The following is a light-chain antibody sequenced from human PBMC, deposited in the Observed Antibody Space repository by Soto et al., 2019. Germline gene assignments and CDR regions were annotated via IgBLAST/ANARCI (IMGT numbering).Light chain of an antibody. Sequence: DIQMTQSPSTLSASVGDRVTITCRASQSISSRLAWYQQKPGKAPKLLIYDASSLESGVPSRFSGSGSGTEFTLTISSLQPDDFATYYSQQYNSYSLWTFGQGTRLESK. V-gene: IGKV1-5*01. CDR3: QQYNSYSLWT. CDR1: QSISSR. CDR2: DAS. J-gene: IGKJ5*01.